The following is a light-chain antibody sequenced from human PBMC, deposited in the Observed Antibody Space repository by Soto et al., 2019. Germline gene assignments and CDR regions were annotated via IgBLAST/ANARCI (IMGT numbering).Light chain of an antibody. Sequence: EIVLTQSTGSLSLSPGQRATLSCRTSQSISRSYLAWYQHKRGQAPRLLMFGTGSRATGIPDRFSGTGSGTDFTLTISRLEPEDFAVYYCQQYGSSGTFGQGTKVDIK. J-gene: IGKJ1*01. V-gene: IGKV3-20*01. CDR1: QSISRSY. CDR3: QQYGSSGT. CDR2: GTG.